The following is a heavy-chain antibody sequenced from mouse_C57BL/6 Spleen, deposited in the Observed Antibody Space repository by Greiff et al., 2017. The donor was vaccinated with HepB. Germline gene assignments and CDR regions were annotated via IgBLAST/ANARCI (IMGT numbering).Heavy chain of an antibody. CDR3: ARGHYYGSSWDYFDY. V-gene: IGHV1-64*01. Sequence: QVQLKQSGAELVKPGASVKLSCKASGYTFTSYWMHWVKQRPGQGLEWIGMIHPNSGSTNYNEKFKSKATLTVDKSSSTAYMQLSSLTSEDSAVYYCARGHYYGSSWDYFDYWGQGTTLTVSS. CDR1: GYTFTSYW. D-gene: IGHD1-1*01. CDR2: IHPNSGST. J-gene: IGHJ2*01.